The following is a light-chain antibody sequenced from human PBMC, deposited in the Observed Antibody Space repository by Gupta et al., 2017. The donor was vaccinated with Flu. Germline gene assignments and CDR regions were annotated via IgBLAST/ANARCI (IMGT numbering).Light chain of an antibody. J-gene: IGLJ3*02. Sequence: NIGNNIVYWYKQTPGQAPVLIIYKDRQRPSGIPDRFSGSNSGTTATLIIRGVEGEDEADYYCHAWDATDNQRVFGGGTKLTVL. CDR1: NIGNNI. CDR3: HAWDATDNQRV. CDR2: KDR. V-gene: IGLV3-21*04.